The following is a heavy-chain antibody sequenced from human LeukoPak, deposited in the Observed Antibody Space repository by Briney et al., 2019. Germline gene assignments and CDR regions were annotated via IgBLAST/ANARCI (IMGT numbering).Heavy chain of an antibody. J-gene: IGHJ4*02. CDR2: IYYSGST. Sequence: SETLSLTCTVSGGSISSSSYYWGWIRQPPGKGLEWIGSIYYSGSTYYNPSLKSRVTISVDTSKNQFSLKLSSVTAADTAVYYCARRGFAAMTTFDYWGQGTLVTVSS. D-gene: IGHD4-17*01. CDR3: ARRGFAAMTTFDY. CDR1: GGSISSSSYY. V-gene: IGHV4-39*01.